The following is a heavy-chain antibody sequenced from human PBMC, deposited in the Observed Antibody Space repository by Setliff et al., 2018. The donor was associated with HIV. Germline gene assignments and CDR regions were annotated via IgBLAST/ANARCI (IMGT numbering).Heavy chain of an antibody. D-gene: IGHD6-6*01. Sequence: SETLSLTCAVYGGSFSGYYWSWIRQPPGKGLEWIGEINHSGSTNYNPSLKSRVTISVDTSKNQFSLKLSSVTVTDTAVYYCATSGYSSSSGGDWFDPWGQGTVVTVS. CDR1: GGSFSGYY. CDR2: INHSGST. J-gene: IGHJ5*02. CDR3: ATSGYSSSSGGDWFDP. V-gene: IGHV4-34*01.